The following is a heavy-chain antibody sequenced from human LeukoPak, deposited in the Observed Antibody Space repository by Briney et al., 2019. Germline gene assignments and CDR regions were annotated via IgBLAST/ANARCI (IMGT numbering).Heavy chain of an antibody. D-gene: IGHD3-10*01. V-gene: IGHV1-2*02. Sequence: ASVKVSCKASGYTFTGYYMHWVRQAPGQGLEWMGWINLNSGGTNYAQKFQGRVTMTRDTSISTAYMELSRLRSDDTAVYYCARAPKSYPYYYYCYYMDVWGKGTTVTVSS. J-gene: IGHJ6*03. CDR3: ARAPKSYPYYYYCYYMDV. CDR1: GYTFTGYY. CDR2: INLNSGGT.